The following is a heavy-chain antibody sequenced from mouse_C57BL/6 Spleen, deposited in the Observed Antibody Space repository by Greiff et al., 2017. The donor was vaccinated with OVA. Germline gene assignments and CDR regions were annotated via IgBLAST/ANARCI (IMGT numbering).Heavy chain of an antibody. J-gene: IGHJ4*01. V-gene: IGHV5-16*01. CDR3: ARTTASRGAMDY. CDR2: INYDGSST. Sequence: EVKVVESEGGLVQPGSSMKLSCTASGFTFSDYYMAWVRQVPEKGLEWVANINYDGSSTYYLDSLKSRFIISRDNAKNILYLQMSSLKSEDTATYYCARTTASRGAMDYWGQGTSVTVSP. CDR1: GFTFSDYY. D-gene: IGHD1-2*01.